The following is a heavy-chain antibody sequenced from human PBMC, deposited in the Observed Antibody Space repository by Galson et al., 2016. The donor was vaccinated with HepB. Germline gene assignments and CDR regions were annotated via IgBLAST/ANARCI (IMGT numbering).Heavy chain of an antibody. J-gene: IGHJ4*02. CDR1: GFTFSNFW. D-gene: IGHD6-19*01. CDR3: ARDAPVATNRIDY. CDR2: INLDGRRT. V-gene: IGHV3-74*01. Sequence: SLRLSCAASGFTFSNFWMHWVRQTPGEGLVWVSRINLDGRRTDYADSVKGRFTISRDNAGNTLYLQMDSLRVEDTAAYYCARDAPVATNRIDYWGQGTMVTVSS.